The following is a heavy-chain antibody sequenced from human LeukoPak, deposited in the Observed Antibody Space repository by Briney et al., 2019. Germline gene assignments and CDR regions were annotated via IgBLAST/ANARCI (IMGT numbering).Heavy chain of an antibody. CDR3: ARDGYYYGSGSYRYYFDY. J-gene: IGHJ4*02. CDR2: IYSSGST. CDR1: GGSISGGYYY. D-gene: IGHD3-10*01. Sequence: SQTLSLTCTVSGGSISGGYYYWSWIRQPAGKGLEWIGRIYSSGSTYYNPSLKSRVTISVDRSKNQFSLKLSSVTAADTAVYYCARDGYYYGSGSYRYYFDYWGQGTLVTVSS. V-gene: IGHV4-61*02.